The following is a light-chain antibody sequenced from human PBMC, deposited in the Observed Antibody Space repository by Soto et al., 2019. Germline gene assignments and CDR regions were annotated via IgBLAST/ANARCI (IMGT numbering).Light chain of an antibody. CDR1: QRLSASD. CDR3: EQYGSSPRT. Sequence: EIVLTQSPGTLSLSPGQRATLSCRASQRLSASDIAWYQQKPGQAPKFLIYGVSSRATGIPDRFSGSGSGTDFTLTISRLEPEDFAVYYCEQYGSSPRTFGQGTKVEIK. J-gene: IGKJ1*01. CDR2: GVS. V-gene: IGKV3-20*01.